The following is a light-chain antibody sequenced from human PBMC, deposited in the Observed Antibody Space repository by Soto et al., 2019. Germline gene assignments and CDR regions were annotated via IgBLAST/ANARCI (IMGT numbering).Light chain of an antibody. J-gene: IGLJ1*01. CDR3: SSYTSSSTRV. Sequence: QSALTQPASVSGSPGQSITISCTGTSSDVGGYNYVSWYQQHPGKAPKLMIYDVSNRPSGVSNRFSGSKSGNTASRTISGLQAEDEAEYYCSSYTSSSTRVFGTGTKVTVL. CDR2: DVS. CDR1: SSDVGGYNY. V-gene: IGLV2-14*01.